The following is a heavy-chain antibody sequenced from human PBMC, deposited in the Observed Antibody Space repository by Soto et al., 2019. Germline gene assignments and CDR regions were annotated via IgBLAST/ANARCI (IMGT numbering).Heavy chain of an antibody. Sequence: SVKVSCKASGGTFSSYAISWVRQAPGQGLERMGGIIPIFGTANYAQKFQGRVTSTADESTSTAYMELSSLRSEDTAVYYCARGLIVGANYSYYGMDVWGQGSRVTVSS. J-gene: IGHJ6*02. V-gene: IGHV1-69*13. CDR1: GGTFSSYA. CDR2: IIPIFGTA. CDR3: ARGLIVGANYSYYGMDV. D-gene: IGHD1-26*01.